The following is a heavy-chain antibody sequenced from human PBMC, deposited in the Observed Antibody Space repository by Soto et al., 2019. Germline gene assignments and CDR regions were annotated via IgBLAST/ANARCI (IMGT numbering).Heavy chain of an antibody. Sequence: SETLSLTCTVSGGSISSSSYYWGWIRQPPGKGRYWIVSIYYSGSMYYNPSLKSRVTISVDSSKNQFSLNLSSVTAADTAVYYCARHTPAISISDHWGQGTLVTVSS. CDR3: ARHTPAISISDH. CDR1: GGSISSSSYY. CDR2: IYYSGSM. V-gene: IGHV4-39*01. D-gene: IGHD2-15*01. J-gene: IGHJ4*02.